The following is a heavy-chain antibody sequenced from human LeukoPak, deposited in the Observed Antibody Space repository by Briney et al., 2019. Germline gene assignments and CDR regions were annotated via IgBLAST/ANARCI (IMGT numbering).Heavy chain of an antibody. V-gene: IGHV3-30-3*01. CDR2: ISYDGSNK. CDR1: GFTFSSYA. Sequence: GGSLRLPCAASGFTFSSYAMHWVRQAPGKGLEWVAVISYDGSNKYYADSVKGRFTISRDNSKNTLYLQMNSLRAEDTAVYYCGLSTPQYSSSWYSYYGMDVWGQGTTVTVSS. D-gene: IGHD6-13*01. J-gene: IGHJ6*02. CDR3: GLSTPQYSSSWYSYYGMDV.